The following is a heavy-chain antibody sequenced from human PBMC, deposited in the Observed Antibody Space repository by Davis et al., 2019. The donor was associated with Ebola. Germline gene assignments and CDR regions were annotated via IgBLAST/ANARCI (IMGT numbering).Heavy chain of an antibody. CDR2: ISGSGGST. D-gene: IGHD3-22*01. Sequence: GESLKISCAASGFTFSSYAMSWVRQAPGKGLEWVSAISGSGGSTYYADSVKGRFTISRDNSKNTLYLQMNSLRAEDTAVYYCAKEEWYYYDSSGYFPELDYWGQGTLVTVSS. CDR3: AKEEWYYYDSSGYFPELDY. CDR1: GFTFSSYA. J-gene: IGHJ4*02. V-gene: IGHV3-23*01.